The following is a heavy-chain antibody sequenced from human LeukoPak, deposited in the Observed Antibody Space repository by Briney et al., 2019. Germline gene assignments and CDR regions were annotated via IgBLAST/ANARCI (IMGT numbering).Heavy chain of an antibody. Sequence: ASVKVSCKASGYTFTGYYMHWVRQAPGQELEWMGWINPNSGGTNYAQKFQGRVTMTRDTSISTAYMELSRLRSDDTAVYYCARAITMVRGVTDYWGQGTLVTVSS. D-gene: IGHD3-10*01. J-gene: IGHJ4*02. CDR1: GYTFTGYY. CDR2: INPNSGGT. V-gene: IGHV1-2*02. CDR3: ARAITMVRGVTDY.